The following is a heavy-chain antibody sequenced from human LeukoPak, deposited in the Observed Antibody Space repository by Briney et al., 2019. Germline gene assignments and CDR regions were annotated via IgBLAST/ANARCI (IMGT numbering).Heavy chain of an antibody. CDR3: ARGDSYFDY. CDR2: ISSSGGST. D-gene: IGHD2-15*01. J-gene: IGHJ4*02. CDR1: GFTFSSYA. Sequence: GGSLRLSCAASGFTFSSYAMSWVGQAPGKGLEGVSGISSSGGSTYYADSVKGRFTISRDNSKNTLYLQMNSLRAEDTAVYYCARGDSYFDYWGQGTLVTVSS. V-gene: IGHV3-23*01.